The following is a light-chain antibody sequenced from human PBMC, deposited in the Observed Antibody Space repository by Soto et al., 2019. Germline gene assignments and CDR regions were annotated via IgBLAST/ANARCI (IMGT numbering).Light chain of an antibody. J-gene: IGLJ2*01. CDR2: EVS. CDR1: ISDVGGYNY. V-gene: IGLV2-14*01. Sequence: QSALTQPASVSGSPGQSITISCTGTISDVGGYNYVSWYQQHPGKAPKLMIYEVSNRPSGVSNRFSGSKSGNTASLTISGLQAEDEADYYCSSYTTSTTQVFGGGTKLTVL. CDR3: SSYTTSTTQV.